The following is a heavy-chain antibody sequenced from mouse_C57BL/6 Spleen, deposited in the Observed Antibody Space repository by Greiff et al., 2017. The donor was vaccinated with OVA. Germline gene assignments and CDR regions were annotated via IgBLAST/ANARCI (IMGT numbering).Heavy chain of an antibody. V-gene: IGHV1-61*01. D-gene: IGHD2-12*01. CDR1: GYTFTSYW. CDR2: IYPSDSET. Sequence: QVQLQQPGAELVRPGSSVKLSCKASGYTFTSYWMDWVKQRPGQGLEWIGNIYPSDSETHYNQKFKDKATLTVDKSSSTAYMQLSSLTSEDSAVYYCARWELDFDYWGQGTTLTVSS. CDR3: ARWELDFDY. J-gene: IGHJ2*01.